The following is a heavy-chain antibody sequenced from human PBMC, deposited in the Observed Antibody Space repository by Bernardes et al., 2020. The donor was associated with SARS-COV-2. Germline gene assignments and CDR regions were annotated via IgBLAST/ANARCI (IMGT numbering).Heavy chain of an antibody. V-gene: IGHV3-7*01. CDR1: GFTFSSYW. J-gene: IGHJ6*02. CDR2: IKQDGSEK. CDR3: ARDVLLWPAEDYHGMDV. D-gene: IGHD3-10*01. Sequence: GGSLRLSCAASGFTFSSYWMRWVRQAPGKGLEWVANIKQDGSEKYYVDSVKGRFTISRDNAKNSLYLQMNSLRAEDTAVYYCARDVLLWPAEDYHGMDVWGQGTTVTVSS.